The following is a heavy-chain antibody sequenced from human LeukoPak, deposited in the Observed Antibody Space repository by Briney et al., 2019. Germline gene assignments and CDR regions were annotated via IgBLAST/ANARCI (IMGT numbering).Heavy chain of an antibody. V-gene: IGHV4-34*01. CDR3: ARGALIADY. Sequence: PSETQSLTCAVYGGSFSGYYWSWIRQPPGKGLEWIGEINHSGSTNYNPSLKSRVTISVDTSKNQFSLKLSSVTAADTAVYYCARGALIADYWGQGTLVTVSS. CDR1: GGSFSGYY. J-gene: IGHJ4*02. D-gene: IGHD2/OR15-2a*01. CDR2: INHSGST.